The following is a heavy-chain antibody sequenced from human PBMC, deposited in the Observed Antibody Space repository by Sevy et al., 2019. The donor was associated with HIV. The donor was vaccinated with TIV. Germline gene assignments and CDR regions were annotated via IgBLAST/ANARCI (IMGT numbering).Heavy chain of an antibody. CDR1: GFTFSSYW. V-gene: IGHV3-7*01. Sequence: GGSLRLSCAASGFTFSSYWMNWVRQAPWKGLEWVANIKQDGSEKYYVDSVKGRFTISRDNAKNSMHLQMNSLRAEDTAVYYCARALAAAASYWGQGTLVTVSS. CDR2: IKQDGSEK. CDR3: ARALAAAASY. J-gene: IGHJ4*02. D-gene: IGHD6-25*01.